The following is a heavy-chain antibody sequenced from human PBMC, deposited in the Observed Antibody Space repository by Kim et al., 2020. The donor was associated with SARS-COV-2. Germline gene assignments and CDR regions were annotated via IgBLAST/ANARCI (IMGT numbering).Heavy chain of an antibody. V-gene: IGHV4-59*13. Sequence: SETLSLTCTVSGDSITNYYWNWIRQSPWEGLEWIGYISYSGGTNYNPSLKSRVIMSLDTSKNQFSLTLTAVTAADTAVYYCARGPLGGPGTYGYWGQGTLVTVSP. D-gene: IGHD3-10*01. CDR1: GDSITNYY. J-gene: IGHJ4*02. CDR2: ISYSGGT. CDR3: ARGPLGGPGTYGY.